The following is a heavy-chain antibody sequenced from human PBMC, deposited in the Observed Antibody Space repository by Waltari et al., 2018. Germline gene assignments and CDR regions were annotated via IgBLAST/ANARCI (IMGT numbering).Heavy chain of an antibody. CDR2: INWDGYD. V-gene: IGHV2-5*02. D-gene: IGHD3-10*01. Sequence: GWVRQPPGKALEWLALINWDGYDYYSPSLKSRVTITKDTSKNQVVLTMANMYPVDTATYYCAHYNYYARYFDPWGQGTLVTVSS. CDR3: AHYNYYARYFDP. J-gene: IGHJ5*02.